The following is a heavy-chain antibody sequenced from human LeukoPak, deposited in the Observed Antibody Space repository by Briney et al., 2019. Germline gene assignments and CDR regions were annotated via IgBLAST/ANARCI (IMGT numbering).Heavy chain of an antibody. D-gene: IGHD3-10*01. J-gene: IGHJ4*02. Sequence: GGSLKLSCVDSGFTFTNAWMSWVRQAPGKGLEWIGRIKSKTDGETTNYAEPVRGRFTISRDDSKSAVYLQMNSLKIEDTAVYYCTTDLGTYYHGSQRLIPIDYWGQGTLVTVSS. V-gene: IGHV3-15*01. CDR2: IKSKTDGETT. CDR3: TTDLGTYYHGSQRLIPIDY. CDR1: GFTFTNAW.